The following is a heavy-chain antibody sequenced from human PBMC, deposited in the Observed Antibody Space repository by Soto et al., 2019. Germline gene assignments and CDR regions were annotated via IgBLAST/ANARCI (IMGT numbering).Heavy chain of an antibody. D-gene: IGHD6-25*01. Sequence: EVQVLESGGGLVQPGGSLRLSCAASGFTFSNYGMNWVRQAPGKGLEWVSGIRSDGDTTYNSDSVKGRFTVSRDTFKNTVYLQMNSLRVEDSAVYYCAKGKGAVATPDGANCWGKGALVTVSS. CDR1: GFTFSNYG. J-gene: IGHJ4*02. V-gene: IGHV3-23*01. CDR2: IRSDGDTT. CDR3: AKGKGAVATPDGANC.